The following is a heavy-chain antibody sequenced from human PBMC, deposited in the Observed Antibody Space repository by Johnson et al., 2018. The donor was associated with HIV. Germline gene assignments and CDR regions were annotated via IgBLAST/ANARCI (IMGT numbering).Heavy chain of an antibody. CDR1: GFSVSNNY. Sequence: VQLVESGGDLVQPGGSLRLSCGASGFSVSNNYMSWVRQAPGKGLELVSVIYSGGNTYYADSVRGRFTISRDDSKNTLYLQMNSLKTEDTAVYYCATGEYTYARAFDIWGQGTMVTVSS. CDR2: IYSGGNT. V-gene: IGHV3-66*01. D-gene: IGHD5-18*01. CDR3: ATGEYTYARAFDI. J-gene: IGHJ3*02.